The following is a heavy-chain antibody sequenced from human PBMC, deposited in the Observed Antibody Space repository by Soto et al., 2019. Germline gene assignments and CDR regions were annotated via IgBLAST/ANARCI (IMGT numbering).Heavy chain of an antibody. J-gene: IGHJ4*02. CDR1: GGSISSDSYY. D-gene: IGHD3-10*01. V-gene: IGHV4-31*03. CDR3: ARGDRVSMVRGVTGSV. Sequence: QVQLQESGPGLVKPSQTLSLTCTVSGGSISSDSYYWTWIRQHPGKGLEWIGFIYYSGSIYYNPSLKSRVTISVHTSKSQSSLKLSSVTAADTAVYYCARGDRVSMVRGVTGSVWGQGTLVTVSS. CDR2: IYYSGSI.